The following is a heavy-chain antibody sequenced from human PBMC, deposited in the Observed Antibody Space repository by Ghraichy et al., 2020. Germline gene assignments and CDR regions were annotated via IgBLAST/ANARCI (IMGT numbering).Heavy chain of an antibody. CDR3: ARGDYYDFWSGYSYWYFDL. CDR2: IIPILGIA. Sequence: SVKVSCKASGGTFSSYAISWVRQAPGQGLEWMGRIIPILGIANYAQKFQGRVTITADKSTSTAYMELSSLRSEDTAVYYCARGDYYDFWSGYSYWYFDLWGRGTLVTVSS. V-gene: IGHV1-69*04. D-gene: IGHD3-3*01. J-gene: IGHJ2*01. CDR1: GGTFSSYA.